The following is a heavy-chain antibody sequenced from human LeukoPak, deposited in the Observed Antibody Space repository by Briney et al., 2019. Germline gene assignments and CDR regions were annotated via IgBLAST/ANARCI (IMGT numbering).Heavy chain of an antibody. J-gene: IGHJ6*03. CDR3: ARLKPYYDFWSGYYYYMDV. Sequence: PSETLSLTCTVSGGSISSYYWSWIRQPPGKGLEWIGYIYTSGSTNYNPSLKSRVTISVDTSKNQFSLKLSSVTAADTAVYYCARLKPYYDFWSGYYYYMDVWGKGTTVTVSS. D-gene: IGHD3-3*01. V-gene: IGHV4-4*09. CDR2: IYTSGST. CDR1: GGSISSYY.